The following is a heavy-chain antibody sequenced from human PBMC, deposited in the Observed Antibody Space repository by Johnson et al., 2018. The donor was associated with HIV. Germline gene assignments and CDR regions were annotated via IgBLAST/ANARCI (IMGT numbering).Heavy chain of an antibody. D-gene: IGHD6-6*01. CDR1: GFTFSSYD. J-gene: IGHJ3*02. V-gene: IGHV3-13*01. Sequence: VQLVESGGGLVQPGGSLRLSCAASGFTFSSYDMHWVRQATGKGLEWVSAIGTAGDTYYPGSVKGRFTISRENAKNSLYLQMNSLRAEDTAVYYCVRAVYSSSSSCAFDIWGQGTMVTVSS. CDR3: VRAVYSSSSSCAFDI. CDR2: IGTAGDT.